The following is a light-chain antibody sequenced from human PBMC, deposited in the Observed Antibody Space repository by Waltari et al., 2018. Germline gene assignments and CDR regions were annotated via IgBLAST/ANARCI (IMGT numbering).Light chain of an antibody. Sequence: VLTQSPATLSLSPGERATLSCRASQSVDDYMAWYQQKPGQSPSLLIYDASNRATGIPISFSGSGFGTDFTLTISSLEPDDFAHYYCQQRRNWPPTFGQGTKVEIK. CDR1: QSVDDY. V-gene: IGKV3-11*01. CDR3: QQRRNWPPT. J-gene: IGKJ1*01. CDR2: DAS.